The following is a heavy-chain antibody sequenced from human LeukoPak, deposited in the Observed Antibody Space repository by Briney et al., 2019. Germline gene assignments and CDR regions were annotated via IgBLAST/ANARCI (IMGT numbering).Heavy chain of an antibody. CDR1: GYTFTGYY. Sequence: ASVKVSCKASGYTFTGYYMHWVRQAPGQGLEWMGWINPNSGDTNYAQKFQGRVTMTRDTSISTAYMELSRLRSDDTAVYYCARAAAGKNYYYMDVWGKGTTVTVSS. D-gene: IGHD6-13*01. J-gene: IGHJ6*03. V-gene: IGHV1-2*02. CDR3: ARAAAGKNYYYMDV. CDR2: INPNSGDT.